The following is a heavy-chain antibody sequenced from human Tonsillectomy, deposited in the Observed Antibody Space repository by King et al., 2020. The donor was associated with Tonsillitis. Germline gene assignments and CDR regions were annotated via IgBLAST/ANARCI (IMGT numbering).Heavy chain of an antibody. J-gene: IGHJ4*02. Sequence: VQLQESGPGLVKPSQTLSLTCTVSGGSISSGDYYWSWIRQPPGKGLEWIGYIYYSGSTYYNPSLKSRVTISVDTSKNQFSLKLSSVTAADTAVYYCARDPLYYYDSSGYSQGLWGQGTLVTVSS. CDR2: IYYSGST. V-gene: IGHV4-30-4*01. CDR1: GGSISSGDYY. D-gene: IGHD3-22*01. CDR3: ARDPLYYYDSSGYSQGL.